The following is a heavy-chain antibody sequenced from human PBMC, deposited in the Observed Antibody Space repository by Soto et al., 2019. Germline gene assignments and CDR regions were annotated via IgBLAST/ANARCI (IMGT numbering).Heavy chain of an antibody. CDR2: ISAYNGNT. CDR1: GYTFTSYG. J-gene: IGHJ4*02. Sequence: ASVKVSCKASGYTFTSYGISWGRQAPAQRLEWMGWISAYNGNTNYAQKLQGRVTMTTDTSTSTAYMELRSLRSDDTAVYYCARTGYSSSWFRLFDYWGQGTLVTVSS. CDR3: ARTGYSSSWFRLFDY. D-gene: IGHD6-13*01. V-gene: IGHV1-18*04.